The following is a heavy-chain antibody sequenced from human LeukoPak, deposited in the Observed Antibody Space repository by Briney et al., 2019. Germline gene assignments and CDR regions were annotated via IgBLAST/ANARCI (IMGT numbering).Heavy chain of an antibody. CDR1: GFTFSSYN. CDR3: ARVASSGGSVQIFYS. J-gene: IGHJ4*02. CDR2: ISSSSAAL. V-gene: IGHV3-48*04. D-gene: IGHD3-10*01. Sequence: GGSLRLSCVASGFTFSSYNMNWVRQAPGKWLEWVSYISSSSAALYYADSVKGRFTISRDNADNSLYLQMSSLRAEDTAVYYCARVASSGGSVQIFYSWGQGTLVTVSS.